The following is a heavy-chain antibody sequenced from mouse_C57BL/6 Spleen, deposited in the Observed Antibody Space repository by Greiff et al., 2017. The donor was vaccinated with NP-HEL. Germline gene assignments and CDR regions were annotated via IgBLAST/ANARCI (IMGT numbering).Heavy chain of an antibody. Sequence: EVKLVESGGGLVKPGGSLKLSCAASGFTFSDYGMHWVRQAPEKGLEWVAYISSGSSTIYYPDTVKGRFTISRDNAKNTLFLQMTSLRSEDTAMYYCARDYGSSSYYFDYWGQGTTLTVSS. CDR2: ISSGSSTI. V-gene: IGHV5-17*01. CDR3: ARDYGSSSYYFDY. J-gene: IGHJ2*01. CDR1: GFTFSDYG. D-gene: IGHD1-1*01.